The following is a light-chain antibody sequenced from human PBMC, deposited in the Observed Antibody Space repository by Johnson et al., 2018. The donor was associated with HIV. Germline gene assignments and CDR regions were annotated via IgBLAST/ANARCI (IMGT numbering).Light chain of an antibody. CDR1: SSNIANNY. V-gene: IGLV1-51*01. Sequence: HSVLTQPPSVSAAPGQKVTISCSGSSSNIANNYVSWYQQLPGTAPKLLIYDNNKRPSGIPDRFSGSKSGTSATLGITGLQTGDEADYYCGTWDSSLSAYVFGTGTKVTVL. J-gene: IGLJ1*01. CDR2: DNN. CDR3: GTWDSSLSAYV.